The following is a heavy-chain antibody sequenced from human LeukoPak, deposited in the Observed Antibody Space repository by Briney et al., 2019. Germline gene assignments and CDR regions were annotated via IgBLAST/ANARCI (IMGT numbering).Heavy chain of an antibody. Sequence: ASVKVSCKVSGYTLTELSMHWVRQAPGKGLEWMGGFDPEDGETIYAQKFQGRVTMTEDTSTDTAYMELSSLRSEDTAVYYCARNRYYDFWSGYSGSYLNFDYWGQGTLVTVSS. CDR2: FDPEDGET. CDR1: GYTLTELS. V-gene: IGHV1-24*01. D-gene: IGHD3-3*01. CDR3: ARNRYYDFWSGYSGSYLNFDY. J-gene: IGHJ4*02.